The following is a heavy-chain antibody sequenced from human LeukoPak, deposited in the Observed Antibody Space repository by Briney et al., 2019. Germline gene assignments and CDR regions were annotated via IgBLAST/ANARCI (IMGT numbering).Heavy chain of an antibody. V-gene: IGHV2-5*01. CDR3: AHRLYGTGFDY. CDR1: GFSVSTNGVG. D-gene: IGHD3-16*01. CDR2: LYWNDDI. Sequence: SGPTLVNPTQTLTLTCTFSGFSVSTNGVGVGLIRQPPGKALEWLSLLYWNDDIRYSPSLKNSITITKDPSKNQVVLTMTNMDPVDTATYFCAHRLYGTGFDYWGQGTLVTVSS. J-gene: IGHJ4*02.